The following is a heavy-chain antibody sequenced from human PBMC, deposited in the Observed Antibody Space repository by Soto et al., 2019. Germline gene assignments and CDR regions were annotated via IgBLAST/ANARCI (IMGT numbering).Heavy chain of an antibody. CDR2: ITSTSSTK. D-gene: IGHD3-10*01. J-gene: IGHJ6*02. CDR3: ARRITMVRGPYYYYAMDV. CDR1: GFTFSSYG. Sequence: GGSLRLSCAASGFTFSSYGMHWVRQAPGKGLEWISYITSTSSTKNYADSVKGRFTISRDNANNSLYLQMNSLRDEDTAVYYCARRITMVRGPYYYYAMDVWGQGTTVTVSS. V-gene: IGHV3-48*02.